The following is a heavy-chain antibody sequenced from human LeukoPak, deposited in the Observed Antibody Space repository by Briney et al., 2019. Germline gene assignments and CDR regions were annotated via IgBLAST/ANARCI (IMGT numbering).Heavy chain of an antibody. CDR1: GGSISSYY. CDR3: ARGSYYDILTGYYKRRFDAFDI. J-gene: IGHJ3*02. V-gene: IGHV4-59*01. Sequence: SETLSLTCTVSGGSISSYYWSWIRQPPGKGLEWIGYIYYSGSTNYNPSLKSRVTISVDTSKNQFSLKLSSVTAADTAVYYCARGSYYDILTGYYKRRFDAFDIWGQGTMVTVSS. D-gene: IGHD3-9*01. CDR2: IYYSGST.